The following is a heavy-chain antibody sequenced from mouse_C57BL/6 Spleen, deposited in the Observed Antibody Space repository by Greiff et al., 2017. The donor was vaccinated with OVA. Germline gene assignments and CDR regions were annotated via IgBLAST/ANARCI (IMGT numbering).Heavy chain of an antibody. CDR2: IWRGGST. CDR1: GFSLTSYG. CDR3: AKKEDYYGSSSYAMDY. J-gene: IGHJ4*01. V-gene: IGHV2-5*01. Sequence: QVQLKESGPGLVQPSQSLSITCTVSGFSLTSYGVHWVRQSPGKGLEWLGVIWRGGSTDYNAAFMSRLSITKDNSKSQVFFKMNSLQADNTAIYDCAKKEDYYGSSSYAMDYWGQGTSVTVSS. D-gene: IGHD1-1*01.